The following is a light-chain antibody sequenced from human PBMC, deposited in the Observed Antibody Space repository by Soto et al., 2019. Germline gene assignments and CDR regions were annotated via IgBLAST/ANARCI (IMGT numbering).Light chain of an antibody. CDR1: QRVSSSV. J-gene: IGKJ5*01. V-gene: IGKV3-20*01. CDR2: GSS. Sequence: EIVLTQSPGTLSVSLGERATLSCRASQRVSSSVLLWYQQTPGQAPRLLISGSSNRATGVPDRFSGSGSGTDFSLTISRLEPEDFAVYYCQHYGTSSITFGQGTRLEIK. CDR3: QHYGTSSIT.